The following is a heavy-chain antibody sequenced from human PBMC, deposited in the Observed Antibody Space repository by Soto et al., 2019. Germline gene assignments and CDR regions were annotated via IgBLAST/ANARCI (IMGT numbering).Heavy chain of an antibody. D-gene: IGHD6-6*01. CDR2: IHSSGIT. V-gene: IGHV4-59*01. Sequence: NPSETLSLTCTVSGGSINTYYWSWIRKPPGKGLEWIGYIHSSGITNYNPSLKSRVTISVDTSKNQFSLKLSSVTAADTAVYYCASLSEGGSQLGRDYWGQGSLVTVSS. J-gene: IGHJ4*02. CDR3: ASLSEGGSQLGRDY. CDR1: GGSINTYY.